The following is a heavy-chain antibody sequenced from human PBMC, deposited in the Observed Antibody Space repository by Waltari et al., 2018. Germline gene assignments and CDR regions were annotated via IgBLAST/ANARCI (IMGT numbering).Heavy chain of an antibody. CDR1: GFTFDYYG. Sequence: EVQLVESGGGLVRPGGSLRLSCAASGFTFDYYGMNWVRQTPGKGLEWVSGVNWNGGSTGYADSVKGRFTISRDNAKNSLYLQMNSLRAEDTALYYCAREGSRHGDYYYYMDVWGKGTTVAVSS. CDR3: AREGSRHGDYYYYMDV. J-gene: IGHJ6*03. V-gene: IGHV3-20*04. D-gene: IGHD6-6*01. CDR2: VNWNGGST.